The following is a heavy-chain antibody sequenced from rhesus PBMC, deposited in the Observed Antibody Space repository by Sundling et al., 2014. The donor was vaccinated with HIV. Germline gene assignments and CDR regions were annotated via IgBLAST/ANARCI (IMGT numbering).Heavy chain of an antibody. CDR1: GFTFSSYG. CDR3: ARDRTPRGRQYLDWLVPPDYGLDS. Sequence: EVQLVESGGGLVQPGGSLRLSCAASGFTFSSYGMHWVRQAPGKGLEWVAVISYDGSKNYYGDSVKDRFTISRDNSKNMLYLQMNNLKLEDTAVYYCARDRTPRGRQYLDWLVPPDYGLDSWAKGRRHRLL. CDR2: ISYDGSKN. D-gene: IGHD3-3*01. V-gene: IGHV3-54*02. J-gene: IGHJ6*01.